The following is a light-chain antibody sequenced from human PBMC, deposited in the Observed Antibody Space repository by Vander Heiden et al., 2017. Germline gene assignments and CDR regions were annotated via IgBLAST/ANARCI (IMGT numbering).Light chain of an antibody. Sequence: EVVMKQSPATLSVSPGETATPSCRASHNISSNLAWYREKVGPARRLLIYGEYARATDLPARFSGSGSGTDFDLTIRSLKSEDFEVYFCQRYDDWHPYTFGQGTKLEIK. CDR1: HNISSN. J-gene: IGKJ2*01. CDR3: QRYDDWHPYT. V-gene: IGKV3-15*01. CDR2: GEY.